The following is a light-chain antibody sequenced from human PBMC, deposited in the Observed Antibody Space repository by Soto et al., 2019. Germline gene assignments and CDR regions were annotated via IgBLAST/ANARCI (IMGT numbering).Light chain of an antibody. CDR3: QQWGGSPIT. Sequence: EIVLTQSPGTLSLSPGERATLSCRASQSVSSSFLAWYQQKPGQAPRLLIYGASSRATGFPDRFSGSGSGTDFTLTISRREPEDFAVYYCQQWGGSPITFGQGTRLEIK. J-gene: IGKJ5*01. CDR2: GAS. CDR1: QSVSSSF. V-gene: IGKV3-20*01.